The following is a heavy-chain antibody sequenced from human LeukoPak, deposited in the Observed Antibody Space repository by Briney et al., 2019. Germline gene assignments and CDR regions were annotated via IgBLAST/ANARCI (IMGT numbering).Heavy chain of an antibody. CDR3: ARSMVLIAAAGKGFDY. Sequence: PSETLSLTCAVYGGFFSGYSWSWIRQPPGKGLEWVGEMIHSGSTNYNPSLKSRVTISVDTSKNQFSLKVSSVTAADTAVYYCARSMVLIAAAGKGFDYWGQGTLVTVSS. V-gene: IGHV4-34*12. D-gene: IGHD6-13*01. J-gene: IGHJ4*02. CDR1: GGFFSGYS. CDR2: MIHSGST.